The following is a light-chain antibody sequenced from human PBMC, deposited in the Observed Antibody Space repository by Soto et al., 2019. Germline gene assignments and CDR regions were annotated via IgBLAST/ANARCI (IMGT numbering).Light chain of an antibody. V-gene: IGKV1-5*01. CDR1: QSINNW. Sequence: DIQMTQSPSTLSASVGDRVTITCRASQSINNWLAWYQQRPGKAPKLLIYDASSLQSGVPSRFSGSGSGTEFTLTISSLQPDDFATFYCQQYNSYSWTFGQATKVEIK. CDR3: QQYNSYSWT. CDR2: DAS. J-gene: IGKJ1*01.